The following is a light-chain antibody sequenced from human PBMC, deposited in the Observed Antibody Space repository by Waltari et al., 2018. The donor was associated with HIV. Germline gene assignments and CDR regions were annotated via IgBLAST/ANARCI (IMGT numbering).Light chain of an antibody. CDR1: KLGNKY. J-gene: IGLJ2*01. CDR2: QDN. CDR3: QAWDSSTVV. Sequence: SYELTQPPSVSVSPGQTDNITFSGDKLGNKYASWYQPKPAQSPWLVIYQDNKRPSGIPERFSGSTSGNTATLTISGTQAMDEADYYCQAWDSSTVVFGGGTKLTVL. V-gene: IGLV3-1*01.